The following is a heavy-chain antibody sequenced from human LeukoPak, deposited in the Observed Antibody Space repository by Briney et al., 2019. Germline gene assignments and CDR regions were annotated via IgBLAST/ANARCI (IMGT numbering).Heavy chain of an antibody. D-gene: IGHD3-10*01. CDR3: ARAITMVRGVIHWFDP. CDR1: GGTFSSYA. CDR2: VIPIFGTA. V-gene: IGHV1-69*06. J-gene: IGHJ5*02. Sequence: SVKVSCKASGGTFSSYAISWVRQAPGQGLEWMGGVIPIFGTANYAQKFQGRVTITADKSTSTAYMELSSLRSEDTAVYYCARAITMVRGVIHWFDPWGQGTLVTVSS.